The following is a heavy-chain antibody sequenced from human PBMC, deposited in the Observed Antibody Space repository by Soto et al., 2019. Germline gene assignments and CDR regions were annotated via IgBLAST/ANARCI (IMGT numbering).Heavy chain of an antibody. CDR3: VRETQIVMVVVPTPGSPGAFDM. V-gene: IGHV3-30-3*01. D-gene: IGHD2-15*01. Sequence: ESVGGVVQPGRSLRLSCAASGFSFRNYNLHWVRQAPGKGLEWVAVVSHDGVNKHYAESVKGRLSISRDSSRDTLYLQMNSLRPEDTAVYYCVRETQIVMVVVPTPGSPGAFDMWGQGTMVTVSS. CDR2: VSHDGVNK. CDR1: GFSFRNYN. J-gene: IGHJ3*02.